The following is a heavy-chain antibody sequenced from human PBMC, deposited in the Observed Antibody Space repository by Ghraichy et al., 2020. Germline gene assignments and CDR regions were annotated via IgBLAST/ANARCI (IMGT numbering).Heavy chain of an antibody. CDR1: GFTFSSYA. CDR2: ISGSGGGT. D-gene: IGHD4-23*01. J-gene: IGHJ4*02. V-gene: IGHV3-23*01. Sequence: GGSLRLSCAASGFTFSSYAMGWVRQAPGKGLEWVSAISGSGGGTYYADSMKGRFTISRDNSKNTLCLQMNSLRAEDTAIYYCAKGTNYGGNSDLFDFWGQGTLVTVSS. CDR3: AKGTNYGGNSDLFDF.